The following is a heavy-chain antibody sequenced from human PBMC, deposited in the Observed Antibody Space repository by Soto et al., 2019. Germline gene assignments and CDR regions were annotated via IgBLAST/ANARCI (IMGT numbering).Heavy chain of an antibody. CDR1: GGTFSSYA. CDR3: ARDSIFGVALY. J-gene: IGHJ4*02. CDR2: IIPSFGTA. V-gene: IGHV1-69*12. D-gene: IGHD3-3*01. Sequence: QVQLVQSGAEVKKPGSSVKVSCKASGGTFSSYAISWVRQAPGQGLEWMGGIIPSFGTANYAQKFQGRVTITADESTSTAYMELSSPRSEDTALYYCARDSIFGVALYWGQGTLDTVS.